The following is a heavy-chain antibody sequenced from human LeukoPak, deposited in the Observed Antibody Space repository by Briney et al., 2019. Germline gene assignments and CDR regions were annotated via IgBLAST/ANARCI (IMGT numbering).Heavy chain of an antibody. V-gene: IGHV4-30-2*05. CDR1: GGSISSGGYY. Sequence: SETLSLTCTVSGGSISSGGYYWSWIRQPPGKGLEWIGYIYHSGTTYYKPSLKSRLTISVDTSENQFSLKMTSVTAADTAVYYCARLATNPNVKSGYSDWGQGTLVTVSS. CDR3: ARLATNPNVKSGYSD. J-gene: IGHJ4*02. CDR2: IYHSGTT. D-gene: IGHD3-3*01.